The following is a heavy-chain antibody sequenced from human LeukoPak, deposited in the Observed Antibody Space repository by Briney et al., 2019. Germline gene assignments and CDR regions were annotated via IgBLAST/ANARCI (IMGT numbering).Heavy chain of an antibody. Sequence: KPSETLSLTCTVSGGSISRYYWRWIRQPPGKGLEWIGYIYYSGSIKYNPSLKSRVTISVDTSKNQFSLKLSSVTAADTAVYYCARVPPPNYYGSGSYYNKGEGPSNWFDPWGQGTLVTVSS. CDR2: IYYSGSI. CDR1: GGSISRYY. J-gene: IGHJ5*02. CDR3: ARVPPPNYYGSGSYYNKGEGPSNWFDP. D-gene: IGHD3-10*01. V-gene: IGHV4-59*12.